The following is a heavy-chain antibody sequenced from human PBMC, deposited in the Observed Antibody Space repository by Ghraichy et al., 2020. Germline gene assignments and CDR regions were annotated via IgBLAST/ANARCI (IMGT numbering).Heavy chain of an antibody. CDR3: ARASHGSSGNYYYYGMDV. D-gene: IGHD3-22*01. J-gene: IGHJ6*02. CDR1: GGSFSGYY. V-gene: IGHV4-34*01. Sequence: SETLSLTCAVYGGSFSGYYWSWIRQPPGKGLEWIGEINHSGSTNYNPSLKSRVTISVDTSKNQFSLKLSSVTAADTAVYYCARASHGSSGNYYYYGMDVWGQGTTVTVSS. CDR2: INHSGST.